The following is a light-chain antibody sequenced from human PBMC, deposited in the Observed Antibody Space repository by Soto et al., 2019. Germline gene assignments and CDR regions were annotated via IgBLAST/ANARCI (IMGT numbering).Light chain of an antibody. CDR2: EVS. J-gene: IGLJ1*01. CDR3: PSYTTSSTYV. CDR1: SSDVGNYIY. V-gene: IGLV2-14*01. Sequence: HSSLTQPASEAGSPGQSITISCTGTSSDVGNYIYVFWFQQHPGKAPKLIISEVSNRPSGVSSRFSGSKSGNTASLTISGLQAEDEAHYYCPSYTTSSTYVFGTGTKSPS.